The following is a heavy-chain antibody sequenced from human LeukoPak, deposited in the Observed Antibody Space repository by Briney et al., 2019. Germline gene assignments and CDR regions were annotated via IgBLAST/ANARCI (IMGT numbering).Heavy chain of an antibody. CDR1: GYTFTGYY. J-gene: IGHJ4*02. CDR2: INPKNGGT. V-gene: IGHV1-2*02. Sequence: GASVKVSCKASGYTFTGYYMHWVRQAPGQGLEWIGWINPKNGGTNYAQKFQDRVTMTRDTSISTAYMELSRLTSDDTAVYYCARVLYGDYSSVAYWGQGTLVTVSS. CDR3: ARVLYGDYSSVAY. D-gene: IGHD4-17*01.